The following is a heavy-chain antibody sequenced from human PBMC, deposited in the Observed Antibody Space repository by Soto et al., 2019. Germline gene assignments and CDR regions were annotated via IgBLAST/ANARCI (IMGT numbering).Heavy chain of an antibody. CDR1: GYTFTSYY. D-gene: IGHD2-21*02. CDR3: ARENLTDCGGDCYIDY. CDR2: INPSGGST. Sequence: ASVKVSCKASGYTFTSYYMHWVRQAPGQGLEWMGIINPSGGSTSYAQKFQGRVTMTRDTSTSTVYMELSSLRSEDTAVYYCARENLTDCGGDCYIDYWGQGTLVTVSS. V-gene: IGHV1-46*01. J-gene: IGHJ4*02.